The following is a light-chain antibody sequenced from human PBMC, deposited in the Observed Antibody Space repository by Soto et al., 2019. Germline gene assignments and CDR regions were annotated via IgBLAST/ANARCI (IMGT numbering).Light chain of an antibody. CDR2: DAS. V-gene: IGKV3-11*01. CDR1: QSVSDY. CDR3: QHRRT. Sequence: EVVLTQSPATLSLSPGERATLSCRASQSVSDYLAWYQQKPGQAPRLLIYDASNRATGIPARFSGSGSGTDFTLTISNPEPEDFAVYYCQHRRTFGPGTKVDIK. J-gene: IGKJ3*01.